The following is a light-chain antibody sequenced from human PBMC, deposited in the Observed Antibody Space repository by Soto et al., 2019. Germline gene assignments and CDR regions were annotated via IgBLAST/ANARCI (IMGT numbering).Light chain of an antibody. V-gene: IGLV2-14*01. CDR3: RCYTSCSAL. J-gene: IGLJ1*01. Sequence: QSALTQPASVSGSPGQSITVSCTGTSSDVGGYNYVSWYQQHPGKAPKLMIYEVSKRPSGVSNRFSGSKSGNTASLTISGLQAEDEADYYCRCYTSCSALFGTGTKVTVL. CDR2: EVS. CDR1: SSDVGGYNY.